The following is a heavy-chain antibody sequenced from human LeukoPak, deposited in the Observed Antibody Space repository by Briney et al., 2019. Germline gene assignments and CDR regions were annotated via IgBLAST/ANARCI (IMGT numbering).Heavy chain of an antibody. CDR3: ARSQGLNCYDSTSLDAFDI. V-gene: IGHV1-69*06. J-gene: IGHJ3*02. D-gene: IGHD3-22*01. CDR1: GGTFSSYA. Sequence: SVKVSCKASGGTFSSYAISWVRQAPGQGLEWMGGIIPIFGTANYAQKFQGRVTITADKSTSTAYMELSSLRSEDTAVYYCARSQGLNCYDSTSLDAFDIWGQGTMVTVSS. CDR2: IIPIFGTA.